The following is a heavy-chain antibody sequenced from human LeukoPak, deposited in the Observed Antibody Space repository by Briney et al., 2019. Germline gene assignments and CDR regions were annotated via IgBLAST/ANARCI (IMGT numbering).Heavy chain of an antibody. V-gene: IGHV3-64D*06. Sequence: GGSLRLSCAASGFTFSSYAMHWVRQAPGKGLEYVSAISSNGGSTYYADSVKGRFTISRDNSKNTLYLQMSSLRAEDTAVYYCVKYPLATMVRGEVYWGQGTLVTVSS. D-gene: IGHD3-10*01. CDR1: GFTFSSYA. CDR3: VKYPLATMVRGEVY. J-gene: IGHJ4*02. CDR2: ISSNGGST.